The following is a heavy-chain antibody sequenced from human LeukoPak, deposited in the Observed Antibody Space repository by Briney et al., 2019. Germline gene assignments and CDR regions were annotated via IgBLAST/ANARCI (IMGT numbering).Heavy chain of an antibody. CDR1: GFTFSSYD. D-gene: IGHD2-15*01. Sequence: GALRLSCAASGFTFSSYDMHWVRQATGKGLEWVSAIGTAGDTYYPGSVKGRFTISRENAKNSLYLQMNSLRAGDTAVYYCARSIGGSAFDIWGQGTMVTVSS. CDR3: ARSIGGSAFDI. J-gene: IGHJ3*02. V-gene: IGHV3-13*01. CDR2: IGTAGDT.